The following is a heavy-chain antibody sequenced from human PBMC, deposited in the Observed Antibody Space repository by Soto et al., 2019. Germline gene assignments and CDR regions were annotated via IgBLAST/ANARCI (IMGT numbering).Heavy chain of an antibody. V-gene: IGHV4-61*03. CDR2: VYSTGTT. CDR3: ARVSKLVAPKDGKRAYFFAMDV. J-gene: IGHJ6*02. D-gene: IGHD6-6*01. Sequence: QVLLRESGPGLVKPSETLALTCAVSGDSVSSSDFYWTWIRQPPGKPLEWLGYVYSTGTTNYSPSLDIRVDMSVDTSANHFSLRVRSVTAADAAVYFCARVSKLVAPKDGKRAYFFAMDVWGPGTTVTVS. CDR1: GDSVSSSDFY.